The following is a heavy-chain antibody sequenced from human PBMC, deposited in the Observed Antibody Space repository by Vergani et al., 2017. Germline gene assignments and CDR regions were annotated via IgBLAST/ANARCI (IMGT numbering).Heavy chain of an antibody. V-gene: IGHV4-38-2*01. Sequence: QVQLQESGPGLVKPSETRSLTCAVSGYSISSGYYWGWIRPPPGKGLEWIGSIYHSGSTYYNPSLKSRVTISEDTAKNQFSLKLSSVTAADTAVYYWARLLDFWSGYYTGSDAFDIWGQGTMVTVSS. CDR1: GYSISSGYY. CDR2: IYHSGST. D-gene: IGHD3-3*01. CDR3: ARLLDFWSGYYTGSDAFDI. J-gene: IGHJ3*02.